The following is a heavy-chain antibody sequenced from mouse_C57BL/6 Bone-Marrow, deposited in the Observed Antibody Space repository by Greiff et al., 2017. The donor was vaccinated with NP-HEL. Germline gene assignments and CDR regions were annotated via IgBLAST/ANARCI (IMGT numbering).Heavy chain of an antibody. Sequence: VQLQQSGPGLVAPSQSLSITCTVSGFSLTSYGVSWVRQPPGKGLEWLGVIWGDGSTNYHSALISRLSISKDNSKSQVFLKLNSLQTDDTATYYCAKKGTFWDSNYLYYYAMDYWGQGTSVTVSS. CDR1: GFSLTSYG. J-gene: IGHJ4*01. CDR3: AKKGTFWDSNYLYYYAMDY. V-gene: IGHV2-3*01. D-gene: IGHD2-5*01. CDR2: IWGDGST.